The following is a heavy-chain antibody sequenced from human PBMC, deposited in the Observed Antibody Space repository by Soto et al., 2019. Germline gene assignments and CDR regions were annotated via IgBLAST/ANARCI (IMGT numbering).Heavy chain of an antibody. CDR1: GFTFSSYG. J-gene: IGHJ4*02. V-gene: IGHV3-33*01. CDR3: ARDPLRLLWFGESHSSYYLDY. CDR2: IWYDGSNK. D-gene: IGHD3-10*01. Sequence: PGGSLRLSCAASGFTFSSYGMHWVRQAPGKGLERVAVIWYDGSNKYYADSVKGRFTISRDNSKNTLYLQMNSLRAEDTAVYYCARDPLRLLWFGESHSSYYLDYWGQGTLVTVSS.